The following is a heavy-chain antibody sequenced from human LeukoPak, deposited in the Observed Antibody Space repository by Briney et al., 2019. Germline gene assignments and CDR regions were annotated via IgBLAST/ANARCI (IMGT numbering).Heavy chain of an antibody. V-gene: IGHV1-8*03. Sequence: GASVEVSCKASGYTFTSYDINWVRQAPPQGLEWMGWMNPNSGNTGYAQKFQGRVTITRNTSISTAYMELSSLRSEDTAVYYCARPGGYNDAFDIWGQGTMVTVSS. CDR3: ARPGGYNDAFDI. CDR1: GYTFTSYD. CDR2: MNPNSGNT. J-gene: IGHJ3*02. D-gene: IGHD5-24*01.